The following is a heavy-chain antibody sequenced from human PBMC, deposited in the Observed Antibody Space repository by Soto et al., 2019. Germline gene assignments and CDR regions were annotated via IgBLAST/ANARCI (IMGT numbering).Heavy chain of an antibody. Sequence: GSLRLSCAASGFTFSSYAMSWVRQAPGKGLEWVSAISGGSGDSTFYADSVKGRFTISRDNSKNTLHLQMNSLRTEDTAVYYCAKNQPSWATRAAFDYWGQGTLVTVSS. J-gene: IGHJ4*02. CDR1: GFTFSSYA. CDR2: ISGGSGDST. V-gene: IGHV3-23*01. CDR3: AKNQPSWATRAAFDY. D-gene: IGHD2-2*01.